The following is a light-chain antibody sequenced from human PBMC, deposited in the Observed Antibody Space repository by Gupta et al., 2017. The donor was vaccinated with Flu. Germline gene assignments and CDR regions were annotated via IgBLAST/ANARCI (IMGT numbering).Light chain of an antibody. CDR3: QQRNSCPIT. J-gene: IGKJ5*01. V-gene: IGKV1-9*01. CDR1: QGISSY. CDR2: AAS. Sequence: DIELTQSPSFLSASVGDRVTITCRASQGISSYLAWYQQKPGKAPKLLIYAASTLQSGVPSRFSGSGSGTEFTLTISSLQPEDFATYYCQQRNSCPITFGQGTXLEIK.